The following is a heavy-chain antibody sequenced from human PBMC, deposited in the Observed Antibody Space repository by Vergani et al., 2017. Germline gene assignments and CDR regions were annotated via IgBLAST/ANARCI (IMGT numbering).Heavy chain of an antibody. CDR1: GFTFSACP. Sequence: EVQLLQSGGGVIQPGGSVRLSCAASGFTFSACPMTWVRQAPGKGLEWVSAISARYPSTYYADSVKGRFTISRDNAKNSLYLQMNSLRAEDTAVYYCARDQADYDFWSGYQPYYYYYMDVWGKGTTVTVSS. CDR2: ISARYPST. CDR3: ARDQADYDFWSGYQPYYYYYMDV. J-gene: IGHJ6*03. D-gene: IGHD3-3*01. V-gene: IGHV3-23*01.